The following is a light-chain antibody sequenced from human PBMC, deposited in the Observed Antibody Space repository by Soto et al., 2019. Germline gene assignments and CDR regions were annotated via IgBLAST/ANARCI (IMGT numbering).Light chain of an antibody. V-gene: IGKV1-5*03. Sequence: EIQMTQSPSTLSVSVGDIVTITCRASQTISSWLAWYQQKPGKAPKLLIYKASTLKSGVPSRFSGSGSGTEFPLTVSSLQPDDFATYYCQHYNSYSEAFGQGTKVDIK. J-gene: IGKJ1*01. CDR2: KAS. CDR1: QTISSW. CDR3: QHYNSYSEA.